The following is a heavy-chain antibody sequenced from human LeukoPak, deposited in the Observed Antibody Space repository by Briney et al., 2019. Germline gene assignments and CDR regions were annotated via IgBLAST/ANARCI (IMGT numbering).Heavy chain of an antibody. D-gene: IGHD3-10*01. CDR3: AADGRRPWFGELYSSFAFDI. V-gene: IGHV1-24*01. CDR1: GYTLTEFS. J-gene: IGHJ3*02. Sequence: ASVKVSCKVSGYTLTEFSMHWVRQAPGKGLEWMGGFDPEDGETIYAQKFQGRVTMTEDTSTDTAYMELSSLRSEDTAVYYCAADGRRPWFGELYSSFAFDIWGQGTMVTVSS. CDR2: FDPEDGET.